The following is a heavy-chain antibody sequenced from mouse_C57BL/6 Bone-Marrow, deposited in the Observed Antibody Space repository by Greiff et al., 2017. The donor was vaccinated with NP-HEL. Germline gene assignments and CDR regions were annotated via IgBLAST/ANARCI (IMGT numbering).Heavy chain of an antibody. D-gene: IGHD1-1*01. CDR1: GYTFTDYY. CDR2: INPYNGGT. J-gene: IGHJ3*01. Sequence: EVKLQESGPVLVKPGASVKMSCKASGYTFTDYYMNWVKQSHGKSLEWIGVINPYNGGTSYNQKFKGKATLTVDKSSSTAYMELNSLTSEDSAVYYCARGGYYGGSYRWFDYWGQGTLVTVSA. V-gene: IGHV1-19*01. CDR3: ARGGYYGGSYRWFDY.